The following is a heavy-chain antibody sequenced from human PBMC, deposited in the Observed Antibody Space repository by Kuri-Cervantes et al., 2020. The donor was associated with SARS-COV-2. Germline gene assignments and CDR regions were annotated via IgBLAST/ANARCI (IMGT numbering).Heavy chain of an antibody. J-gene: IGHJ6*03. CDR1: GGTFSSYA. D-gene: IGHD5-18*01. V-gene: IGHV1-69*06. CDR3: ARSQGIRGEDTGMVYYQYYMDV. Sequence: SVKVSCKASGGTFSSYAISWVRQAPGQGLEWMGRIIPMFGSASYAQKFQGRVTITADKSTGTAYMELSSLRSEDTAVYYCARSQGIRGEDTGMVYYQYYMDVWGKGTTVTVSS. CDR2: IIPMFGSA.